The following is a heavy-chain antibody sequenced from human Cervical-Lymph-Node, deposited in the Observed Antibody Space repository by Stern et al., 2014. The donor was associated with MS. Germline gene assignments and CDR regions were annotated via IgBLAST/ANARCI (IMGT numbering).Heavy chain of an antibody. CDR1: GGTFSNYA. Sequence: QEQLVQSGAEVKKPGSSVKVSCKASGGTFSNYATSWVRQVPGQGLEWVGGIIPIFDIVHYAQKFQGRVTIAADEYTSTAYMEVNSLTHEDTAVYYCARASLTSGYYYSHLAYWGQGTLVTVSS. D-gene: IGHD3-22*01. V-gene: IGHV1-69*01. CDR2: IIPIFDIV. J-gene: IGHJ4*02. CDR3: ARASLTSGYYYSHLAY.